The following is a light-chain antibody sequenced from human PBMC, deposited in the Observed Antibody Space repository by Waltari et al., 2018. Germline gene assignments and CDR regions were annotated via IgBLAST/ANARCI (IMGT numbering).Light chain of an antibody. CDR1: QSVSSY. V-gene: IGKV3-11*01. J-gene: IGKJ5*01. Sequence: EIVLTQSPATLSLSPGDRATLSCRASQSVSSYLGWYQQTPGQAPRLLIYDASNRATGIPARFSGSGSGTDFTLTISSLEPEDFAVYYCQQRSDWPPHFGQGTRLEMK. CDR2: DAS. CDR3: QQRSDWPPH.